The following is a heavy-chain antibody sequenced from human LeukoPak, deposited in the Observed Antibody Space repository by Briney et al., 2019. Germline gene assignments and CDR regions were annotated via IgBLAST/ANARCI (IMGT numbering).Heavy chain of an antibody. Sequence: SETLSLTCTVSGGSISSYYWSWIRQPPGKGLEWIGYIYYSGSTNYNPSLKSRDTISVDTSKNQFSLKLSSVTAADTAVYYCARVGITIFGVRVDPWGQGTLVTVSS. V-gene: IGHV4-59*01. CDR2: IYYSGST. D-gene: IGHD3-3*01. CDR1: GGSISSYY. CDR3: ARVGITIFGVRVDP. J-gene: IGHJ5*02.